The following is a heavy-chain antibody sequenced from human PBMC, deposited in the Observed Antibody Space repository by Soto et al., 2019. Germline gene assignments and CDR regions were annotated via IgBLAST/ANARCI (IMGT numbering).Heavy chain of an antibody. CDR3: AKDTKLAVAGIFDY. Sequence: VGSLRLSCAASGFTFSSYGMHWVRQAPGKGLEWVAVISYDGSNKYYADSVKGRFTISRDNSKNTLYLQMNSLRAGDTAVYYCAKDTKLAVAGIFDYWGQGTLVTVSS. V-gene: IGHV3-30*18. J-gene: IGHJ4*02. CDR1: GFTFSSYG. D-gene: IGHD6-19*01. CDR2: ISYDGSNK.